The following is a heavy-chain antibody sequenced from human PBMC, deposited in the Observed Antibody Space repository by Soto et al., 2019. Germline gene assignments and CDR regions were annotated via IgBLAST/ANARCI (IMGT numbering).Heavy chain of an antibody. Sequence: QVQLVQSGAEVKKPGDSVKVSCKASGYTFTGNYMHWVRQAPGQGLEWMGWINPNSGVTNYAQKFQGWVTMTRDTSISTAYMEVRGLTSDDTAVYYCAREYISSWFDYWGQGTLVTVPS. V-gene: IGHV1-2*04. J-gene: IGHJ4*02. D-gene: IGHD6-13*01. CDR3: AREYISSWFDY. CDR1: GYTFTGNY. CDR2: INPNSGVT.